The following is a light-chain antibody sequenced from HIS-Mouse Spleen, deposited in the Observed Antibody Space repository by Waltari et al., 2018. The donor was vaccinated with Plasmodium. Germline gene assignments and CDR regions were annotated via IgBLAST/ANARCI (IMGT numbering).Light chain of an antibody. CDR1: ALPKKY. J-gene: IGLJ3*02. CDR3: YSTDSSGNHRV. V-gene: IGLV3-10*01. CDR2: KDS. Sequence: SYELTQPPSVSVSPGQTARITCSGDALPKKYAYWYQQKSGQAAVLGIDKDSKRPSGISEVSSGSSSGTMATLNISGAQVEDEADDDCYSTDSSGNHRVFGGGTKLTVL.